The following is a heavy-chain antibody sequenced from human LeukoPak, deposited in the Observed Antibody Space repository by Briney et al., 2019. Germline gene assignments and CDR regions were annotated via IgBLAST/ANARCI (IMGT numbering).Heavy chain of an antibody. CDR1: GGSISSSY. J-gene: IGHJ5*02. Sequence: SETLSLTCTVSGGSISSSYWNWIRQSPGKGLEWIGYIYHSGSTNYNPSLMSRVTISIDTSKNQFSLKLRSVTAADTAMYYCARDSVYATNWFDPWGQGALVTVSS. V-gene: IGHV4-59*01. CDR3: ARDSVYATNWFDP. CDR2: IYHSGST. D-gene: IGHD2-8*01.